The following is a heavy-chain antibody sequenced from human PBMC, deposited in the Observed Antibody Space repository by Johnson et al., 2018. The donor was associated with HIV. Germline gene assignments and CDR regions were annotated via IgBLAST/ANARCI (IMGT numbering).Heavy chain of an antibody. J-gene: IGHJ3*02. D-gene: IGHD6-19*01. CDR2: ISWNGGRI. Sequence: VQLVESGGGLVQPGRSLRLSCAASGFTFDDYAMHWVRQAPGKGLECVSGISWNGGRIYYADSVKGRFTISRDNAKNSLYLQMNSLRAEDTALYYCAQKAEAGTFADAVDIWGQGTMVTVSS. CDR3: AQKAEAGTFADAVDI. CDR1: GFTFDDYA. V-gene: IGHV3-9*01.